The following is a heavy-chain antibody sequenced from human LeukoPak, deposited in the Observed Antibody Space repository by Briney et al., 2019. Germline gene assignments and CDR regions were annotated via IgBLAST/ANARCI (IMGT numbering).Heavy chain of an antibody. CDR1: GFTFSSYA. D-gene: IGHD3-3*01. CDR2: ISYDGSNK. Sequence: PGGSLRLSCAASGFTFSSYAMHWVRQAPGKGLEWVAVISYDGSNKYYADSVKGRFTISRDNSKNTLYLQMNSLRAEDTAVYYCARDGNSYYDFWSGYPPPDYWGQGTLVTVSS. V-gene: IGHV3-30-3*01. J-gene: IGHJ4*02. CDR3: ARDGNSYYDFWSGYPPPDY.